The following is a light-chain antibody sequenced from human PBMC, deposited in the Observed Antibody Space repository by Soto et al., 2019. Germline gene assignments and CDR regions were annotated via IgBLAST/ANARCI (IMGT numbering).Light chain of an antibody. V-gene: IGKV3-15*01. CDR2: VAS. J-gene: IGKJ1*01. Sequence: EIVMTQSPATLSVSPGERATLSCRASQSINSNLVWYQQKPGQAPRLLIYVASTRATGIPAGFSGSGSGTEFTLTISSLQSEDFAVYYCQQYNNWLWTFGQGTKVEIK. CDR3: QQYNNWLWT. CDR1: QSINSN.